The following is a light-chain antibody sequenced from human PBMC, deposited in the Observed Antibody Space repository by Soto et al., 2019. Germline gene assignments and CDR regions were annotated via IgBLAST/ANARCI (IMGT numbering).Light chain of an antibody. J-gene: IGLJ2*01. Sequence: QSALTQPPSASGSPGQSVTISCTGTSSDVGGYNYVSWYQQHPGKAPKLMIYEVSKRPSGVPDRFSGSKSGNTASLTVSGLQAEDEADYYCSSYAVSNKLVVFGGGTKLTVL. CDR3: SSYAVSNKLVV. V-gene: IGLV2-8*01. CDR2: EVS. CDR1: SSDVGGYNY.